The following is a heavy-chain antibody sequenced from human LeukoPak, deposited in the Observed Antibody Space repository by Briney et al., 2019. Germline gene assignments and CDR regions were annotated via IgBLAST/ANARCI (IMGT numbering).Heavy chain of an antibody. Sequence: ASVKVSCMASGYTFTGYYMHWVRQAPGQGLEWMGWINPNSGGTNYAQKFQGRVTMTRDTSISTAYMELSRLRSDDTAVYYCARAPILTGFYYMDVWGKGTTVTISS. CDR2: INPNSGGT. D-gene: IGHD3-9*01. CDR1: GYTFTGYY. J-gene: IGHJ6*03. V-gene: IGHV1-2*02. CDR3: ARAPILTGFYYMDV.